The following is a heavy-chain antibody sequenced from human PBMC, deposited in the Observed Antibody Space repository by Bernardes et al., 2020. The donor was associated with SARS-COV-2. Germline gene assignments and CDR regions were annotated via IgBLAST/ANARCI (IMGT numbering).Heavy chain of an antibody. D-gene: IGHD6-19*01. J-gene: IGHJ5*02. Sequence: ASVKVSCKASGYTFTHYGISWVRQAPGQGLEWMAWIRASNGNTNYAQKFQGRVTMTIDTSTSTAYLELSSLRSDDTAVYYCARSEPRLAVAEAGWFDPWGQGTLVTVAS. V-gene: IGHV1-18*04. CDR2: IRASNGNT. CDR3: ARSEPRLAVAEAGWFDP. CDR1: GYTFTHYG.